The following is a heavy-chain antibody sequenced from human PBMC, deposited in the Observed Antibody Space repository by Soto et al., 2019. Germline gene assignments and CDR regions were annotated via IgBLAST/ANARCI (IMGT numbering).Heavy chain of an antibody. V-gene: IGHV4-31*03. CDR1: GASINTGGFY. CDR2: GSHTGSR. D-gene: IGHD4-17*01. Sequence: SETLSLTCSVSGASINTGGFYWSWVRQLPGKGLDWIGYGSHTGSRCLNPSLRSRITISLDTPNNQFSLRLTSVTAADTAVYYCARVKVTTESFDSWGQGSLVTVSS. J-gene: IGHJ4*02. CDR3: ARVKVTTESFDS.